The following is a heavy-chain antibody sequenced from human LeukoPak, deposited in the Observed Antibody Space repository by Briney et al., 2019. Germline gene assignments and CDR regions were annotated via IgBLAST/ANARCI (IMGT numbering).Heavy chain of an antibody. V-gene: IGHV5-51*01. CDR3: ALLQGGSGWYTGYFDY. CDR2: IYPGDSDT. CDR1: GYSFTSYW. D-gene: IGHD6-19*01. J-gene: IGHJ4*02. Sequence: GESLKISCKGSGYSFTSYWIGWVRQMPEKGLEWMGIIYPGDSDTRYSPSFQGRVTISADKSISTAYLQWSSLKASDTAMYYCALLQGGSGWYTGYFDYWGQGTLVTVSS.